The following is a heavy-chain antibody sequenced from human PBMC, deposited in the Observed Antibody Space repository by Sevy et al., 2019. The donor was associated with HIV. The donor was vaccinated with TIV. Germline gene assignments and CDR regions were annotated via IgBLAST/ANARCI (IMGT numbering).Heavy chain of an antibody. J-gene: IGHJ4*02. V-gene: IGHV3-23*01. CDR2: ISGGGYST. CDR1: GFTFDSYA. D-gene: IGHD3-3*01. CDR3: AKDRVTVFGVVVTFAS. Sequence: GGSLRLSCAASGFTFDSYAMHWVRQVAGKGLEWVSIISGGGYSTYYAPSVKGRFIISSDTSRNTLYLQMNSLRVEDSAVYFCAKDRVTVFGVVVTFASWGQGILVTVS.